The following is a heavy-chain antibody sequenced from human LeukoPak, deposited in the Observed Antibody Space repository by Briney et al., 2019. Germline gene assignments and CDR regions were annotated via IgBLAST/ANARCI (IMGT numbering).Heavy chain of an antibody. D-gene: IGHD2-21*02. J-gene: IGHJ5*02. CDR2: IRYDGSNK. V-gene: IGHV3-30*02. CDR3: ARDKVVVTAISSVWFDP. CDR1: GFTFSSYG. Sequence: GGSLRLSCAASGFTFSSYGMHWVRQAPGKGLEWVAFIRYDGSNKYYADSVKGRFTISRDNSKNTLYLQMNSLRAEDTAVYYCARDKVVVTAISSVWFDPWGQGTLVTVSS.